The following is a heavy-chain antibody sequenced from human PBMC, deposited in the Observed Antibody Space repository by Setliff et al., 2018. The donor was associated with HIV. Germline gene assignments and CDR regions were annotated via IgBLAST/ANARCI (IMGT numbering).Heavy chain of an antibody. D-gene: IGHD2-2*01. Sequence: GGSLRLSCAASGLTFSNYWMAWVRQAPGKGLEWVANIKQDGSEKYYVDSVKGRFTISRDISKNTLYLQMNSLTSEDTAVYYCAAQYLRVDDAFDIWGQGTMVTVSS. J-gene: IGHJ3*02. CDR2: IKQDGSEK. V-gene: IGHV3-7*01. CDR1: GLTFSNYW. CDR3: AAQYLRVDDAFDI.